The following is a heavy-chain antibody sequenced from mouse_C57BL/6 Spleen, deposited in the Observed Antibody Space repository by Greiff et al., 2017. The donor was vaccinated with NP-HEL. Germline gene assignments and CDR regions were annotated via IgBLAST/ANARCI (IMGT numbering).Heavy chain of an antibody. V-gene: IGHV5-17*01. CDR1: GFTFSDYG. CDR3: ARGSRYYAMDY. CDR2: ISSGSSTI. J-gene: IGHJ4*01. Sequence: EVMLVESGGGLVKPGGSLKLSCAASGFTFSDYGMHWVRQAPEKGLEWVAYISSGSSTIYYADTVKGRFTISRDNAKNTLFLQMTRLRSEDTAMYYCARGSRYYAMDYWGQGTSVTVSS. D-gene: IGHD1-1*01.